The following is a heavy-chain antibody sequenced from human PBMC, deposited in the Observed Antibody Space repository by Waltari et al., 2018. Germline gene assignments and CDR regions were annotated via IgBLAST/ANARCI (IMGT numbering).Heavy chain of an antibody. V-gene: IGHV3-49*03. Sequence: EVQLVESGGGLVQPGRSLRLSCTASGFTFGDYAMSWFRQAPGKGREWVGFIRTKASGETTEYAASVKGRFTVSRDDSKNIAYLQMNSLKTEDTAVYYCSRAGSRQLWRLPDYWGQGALVTVSS. J-gene: IGHJ4*02. D-gene: IGHD5-18*01. CDR3: SRAGSRQLWRLPDY. CDR2: IRTKASGETT. CDR1: GFTFGDYA.